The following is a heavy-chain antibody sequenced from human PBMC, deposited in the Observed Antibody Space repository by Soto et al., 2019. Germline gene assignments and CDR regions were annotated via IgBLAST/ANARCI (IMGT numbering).Heavy chain of an antibody. CDR2: IRSKANSYAT. J-gene: IGHJ4*02. Sequence: PXGSLRLSCAASGFTFSGSAMHWVRQASGKGLEWVGRIRSKANSYATAYAASMKGRFTISRDDSKNTAYLQMNSLKTEDAAVYYCTRCSGGSCPLDYWGQGTLVTVSS. CDR3: TRCSGGSCPLDY. V-gene: IGHV3-73*01. D-gene: IGHD2-15*01. CDR1: GFTFSGSA.